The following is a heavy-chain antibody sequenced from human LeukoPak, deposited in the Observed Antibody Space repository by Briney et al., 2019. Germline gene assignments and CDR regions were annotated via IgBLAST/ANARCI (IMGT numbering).Heavy chain of an antibody. CDR2: INPSGGST. D-gene: IGHD1-26*01. J-gene: IGHJ4*02. CDR3: ARYRGVVGATYAYYFDY. Sequence: ASVKVSCKASGYTFPSYYMHWVRQAPGQGLEWMGIINPSGGSTSYAQKFQGRVTMTRDTSTSTVYMELSSLRSEDTAVYYCARYRGVVGATYAYYFDYWGQGTLVTVSS. CDR1: GYTFPSYY. V-gene: IGHV1-46*01.